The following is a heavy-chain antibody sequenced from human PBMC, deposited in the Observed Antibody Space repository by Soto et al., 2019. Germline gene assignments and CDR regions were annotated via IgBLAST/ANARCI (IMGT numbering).Heavy chain of an antibody. J-gene: IGHJ4*02. CDR3: AGVEFGGSLDY. Sequence: QVQLVESGGGVVQPGRALRLSCSASGFTFSDYGMHWVRQAPGKGLEWVAVIWYDGSTKHYTDSVKGRFTISRDNSKKTLYLHINSLSVEDTAVYYCAGVEFGGSLDYWGQGTLVIVSS. CDR1: GFTFSDYG. D-gene: IGHD3-10*01. V-gene: IGHV3-33*01. CDR2: IWYDGSTK.